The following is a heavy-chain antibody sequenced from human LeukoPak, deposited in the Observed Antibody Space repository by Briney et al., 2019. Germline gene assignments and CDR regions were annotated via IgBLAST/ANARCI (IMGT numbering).Heavy chain of an antibody. CDR1: GFTFSSYA. CDR3: ARDDDSSGYGLDY. CDR2: ISYDGSNK. J-gene: IGHJ4*02. V-gene: IGHV3-30*04. Sequence: GGSLRLSCAASGFTFSSYAMHWVRQAPGKGLEWVAVISYDGSNKYYADSVKGRFTISRDNSKSTLYLQMNSLRAEDTAVYYCARDDDSSGYGLDYWGQGTLVTVSS. D-gene: IGHD3-22*01.